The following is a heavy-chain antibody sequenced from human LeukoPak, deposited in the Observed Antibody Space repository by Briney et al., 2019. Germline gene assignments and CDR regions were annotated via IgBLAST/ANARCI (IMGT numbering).Heavy chain of an antibody. CDR3: AREARTRNVLLWFGESILYY. V-gene: IGHV1-69*05. J-gene: IGHJ4*02. Sequence: ASVKVSCKASGGTFSSYAISWVRQAPGQGLEWMGGIIPIFGTANYAQKFQGRVTITTDESTSTAYMELSSLRSEDTAVYYCAREARTRNVLLWFGESILYYWGQGTLVTVSS. D-gene: IGHD3-10*01. CDR2: IIPIFGTA. CDR1: GGTFSSYA.